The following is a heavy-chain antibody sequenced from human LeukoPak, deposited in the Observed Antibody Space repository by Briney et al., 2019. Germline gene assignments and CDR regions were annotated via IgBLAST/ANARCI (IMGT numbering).Heavy chain of an antibody. CDR2: ICHTGST. CDR1: GGSISSYY. J-gene: IGHJ4*02. D-gene: IGHD6-25*01. Sequence: SETLSLTCTVSGGSISSYYWSWIRQPPGKGLEWIANICHTGSTNYNPSLSSRVTISIDTAKNQFSLKLTSVTAADTAVYYCARRGRNSSGWQDYLWGQGTLVTVSS. V-gene: IGHV4-59*01. CDR3: ARRGRNSSGWQDYL.